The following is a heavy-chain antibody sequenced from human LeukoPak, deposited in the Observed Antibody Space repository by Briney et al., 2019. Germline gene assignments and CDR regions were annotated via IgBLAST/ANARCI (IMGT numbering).Heavy chain of an antibody. D-gene: IGHD6-19*01. CDR3: AKDKGSGWYSYYYYYYGMDV. V-gene: IGHV3-74*01. CDR1: GFTFSSYW. J-gene: IGHJ6*02. Sequence: PGGSLRLSCAASGFTFSSYWMHWVRQAPGKGLVWVSRINSDGSSTSYADSVKGRFTISRDNAKNTLYLQMNSLRAEDTAVYYCAKDKGSGWYSYYYYYYGMDVWGQGTTVTVSS. CDR2: INSDGSST.